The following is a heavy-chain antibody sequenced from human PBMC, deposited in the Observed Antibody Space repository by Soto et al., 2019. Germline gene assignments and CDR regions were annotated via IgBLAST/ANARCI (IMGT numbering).Heavy chain of an antibody. CDR2: ISGSGGST. CDR1: GFTFSSYA. D-gene: IGHD3-22*01. J-gene: IGHJ4*02. Sequence: EVQLLESGGGLVQPGGSRRLSCAASGFTFSSYAMSCVRQAPGKGLEWVSGISGSGGSTYYSDSVKGRFTISRDNSKNTLYLQMNSLRAADTATYYCAKSTYYYDSRAYPRDYWGQGTLVTVSS. V-gene: IGHV3-23*01. CDR3: AKSTYYYDSRAYPRDY.